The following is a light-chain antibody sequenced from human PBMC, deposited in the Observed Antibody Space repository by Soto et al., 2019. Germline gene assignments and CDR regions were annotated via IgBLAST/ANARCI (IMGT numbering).Light chain of an antibody. Sequence: DIQMTQSPSSLSASVGDRVTITCQASQDISNYLNWYQQKPGKAPKLLIYKASNLESGVPSRFTGSGSGTEFTLTISSLQPDDFATYYCQQYNSWTFGQGTKVDIK. CDR1: QDISNY. V-gene: IGKV1-5*03. CDR3: QQYNSWT. J-gene: IGKJ1*01. CDR2: KAS.